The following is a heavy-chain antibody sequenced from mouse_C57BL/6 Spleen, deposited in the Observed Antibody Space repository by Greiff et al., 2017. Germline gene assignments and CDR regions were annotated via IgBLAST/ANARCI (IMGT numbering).Heavy chain of an antibody. D-gene: IGHD2-4*01. Sequence: VKLQQSGPELVKPGASVKLSCKASGYAFSSYWMNWVKQRPGKGLEWIGRIYPGDGDTNYNGQFKGKATLTADKSSSTAYMQLSSLTSEDSAVYCCARSQIKCDCDRYYALDYGGQGTSVTVSS. CDR1: GYAFSSYW. CDR2: IYPGDGDT. J-gene: IGHJ4*01. CDR3: ARSQIKCDCDRYYALDY. V-gene: IGHV1-82*01.